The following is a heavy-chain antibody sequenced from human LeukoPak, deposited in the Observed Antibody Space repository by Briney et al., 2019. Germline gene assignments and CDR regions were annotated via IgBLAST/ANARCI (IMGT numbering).Heavy chain of an antibody. CDR3: AKESPYGSGSRNYYFHY. J-gene: IGHJ4*02. CDR2: ISGSADRT. Sequence: ESGGSLRLSCAASGFTFSDYYMSWIRQAPGKGLEWVSAISGSADRTYYADSVKGRFTISRDNSKNTLYLQMNSLRPEDTAIYYCAKESPYGSGSRNYYFHYWGQGTLVTVSS. V-gene: IGHV3-23*01. D-gene: IGHD3-10*01. CDR1: GFTFSDYY.